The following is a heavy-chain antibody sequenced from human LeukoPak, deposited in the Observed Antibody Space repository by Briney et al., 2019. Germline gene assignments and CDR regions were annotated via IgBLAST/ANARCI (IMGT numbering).Heavy chain of an antibody. V-gene: IGHV1-8*01. CDR1: GYTFTSYD. J-gene: IGHJ4*02. CDR3: ASSRGYCSSTRCPFDY. CDR2: MNPNSGNT. D-gene: IGHD2-2*01. Sequence: ASVKVSCKASGYTFTSYDINWLRQATGQGLEWMGWMNPNSGNTGYAQKFQGRVTMTRNTSISTAYMELSSLRSEDTAVYYCASSRGYCSSTRCPFDYWGQGTLVTVSS.